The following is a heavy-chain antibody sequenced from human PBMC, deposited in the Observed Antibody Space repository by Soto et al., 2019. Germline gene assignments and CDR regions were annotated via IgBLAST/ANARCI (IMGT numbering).Heavy chain of an antibody. J-gene: IGHJ4*02. CDR3: ACLQTGTQYYFDY. CDR2: ISWNSGSI. CDR1: GFTFDDYA. Sequence: EVQLVESGGGLVQPGRSLRLACAASGFTFDDYAMHWVRQAPGKGLEWVSGISWNSGSIGYADSVKGRFTISRDNAKNSLYLQMNSLRAEDTALYYCACLQTGTQYYFDYCRQGTLVTVSS. V-gene: IGHV3-9*01. D-gene: IGHD1-7*01.